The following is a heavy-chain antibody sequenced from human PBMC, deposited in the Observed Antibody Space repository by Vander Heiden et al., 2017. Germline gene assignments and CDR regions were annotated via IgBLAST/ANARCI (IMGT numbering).Heavy chain of an antibody. CDR3: ARAAVEMATIYYYGMDV. CDR2: MSYDGSNK. V-gene: IGHV3-30-3*01. J-gene: IGHJ6*02. CDR1: GFTFSSYA. Sequence: QVQLVESGGGVVQPGRSLRPSCAASGFTFSSYAMHWVRQAPGKGLEWVAVMSYDGSNKYYADSVKGRFTISRDNSKNTLYLQMNSLRAEDTAVYYCARAAVEMATIYYYGMDVWGQGTTVTVSS. D-gene: IGHD5-12*01.